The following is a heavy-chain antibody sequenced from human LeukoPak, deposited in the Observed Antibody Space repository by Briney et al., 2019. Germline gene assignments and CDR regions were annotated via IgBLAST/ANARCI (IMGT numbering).Heavy chain of an antibody. V-gene: IGHV4-4*07. D-gene: IGHD6-19*01. CDR1: GGSISSYY. Sequence: SETLSLTCTVSGGSISSYYWKWIRQPAGKGLEWIGRIYTSGSTNYNPSLKSRVTMSVATSKNQFSLKLTSVTAADTAVYYCARGKVVAGTPGQNSWDNWGQGILVTVSS. J-gene: IGHJ4*02. CDR2: IYTSGST. CDR3: ARGKVVAGTPGQNSWDN.